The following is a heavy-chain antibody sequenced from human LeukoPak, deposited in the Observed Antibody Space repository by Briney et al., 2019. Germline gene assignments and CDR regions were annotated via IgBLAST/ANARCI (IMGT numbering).Heavy chain of an antibody. D-gene: IGHD3-10*01. CDR2: INPNSGGT. CDR3: ARELVRGVIPPNWFDP. V-gene: IGHV1-2*02. Sequence: ASVKVSCKASGYTFTGYYMHWVRQAPGQGLEWMGWINPNSGGTNYAQKFQGRVTMTRDTSISTAYMELSRLRSDDTAVYYCARELVRGVIPPNWFDPWGQGTLVTASS. CDR1: GYTFTGYY. J-gene: IGHJ5*02.